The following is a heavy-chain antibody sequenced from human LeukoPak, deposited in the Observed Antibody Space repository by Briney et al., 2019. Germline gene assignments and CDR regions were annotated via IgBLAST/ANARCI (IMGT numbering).Heavy chain of an antibody. CDR2: IYQHGRDK. CDR1: ASTFSGNW. V-gene: IGHV3-7*01. Sequence: GGSPRLSCAASASTFSGNWMHWVPQAPGKGLEWVASIYQHGRDKYFLDSVKGRFTISRDNSKSSLYLQMNNSRAEDTAVYYCVRGSGWFFGFWGQGSLVTVSS. J-gene: IGHJ4*02. D-gene: IGHD6-19*01. CDR3: VRGSGWFFGF.